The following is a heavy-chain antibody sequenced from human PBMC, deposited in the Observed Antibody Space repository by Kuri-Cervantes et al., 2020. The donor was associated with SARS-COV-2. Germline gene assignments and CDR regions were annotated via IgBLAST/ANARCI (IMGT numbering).Heavy chain of an antibody. CDR1: GFTFSSYS. Sequence: GSLRLSCAASGFTFSSYSMNWVRQAPGKGLEWVSSISSSSSYIYYADSVKGRFTISRDNAKNSLHLQMNSLRAEDTAVYYCARVGSTMVRGVIMRGADAFDIWGQGTMVTVSS. V-gene: IGHV3-21*01. J-gene: IGHJ3*02. D-gene: IGHD3-10*01. CDR3: ARVGSTMVRGVIMRGADAFDI. CDR2: ISSSSSYI.